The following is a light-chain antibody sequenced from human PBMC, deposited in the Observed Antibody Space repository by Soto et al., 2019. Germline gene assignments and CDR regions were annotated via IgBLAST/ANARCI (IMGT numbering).Light chain of an antibody. V-gene: IGLV2-14*01. CDR1: SSDIGSYNY. J-gene: IGLJ1*01. Sequence: SALTQPGYVSVSPGQSITISCTGTSSDIGSYNYVAWYQQLPGQTPKLIIYEVRNRPSGVSFRFSGSKSVNTASLTISGLQADDEADYHCISYRGSDTSYVFGTGTKVTV. CDR3: ISYRGSDTSYV. CDR2: EVR.